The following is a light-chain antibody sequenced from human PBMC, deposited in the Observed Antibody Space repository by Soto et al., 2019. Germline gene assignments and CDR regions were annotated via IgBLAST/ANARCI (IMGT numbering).Light chain of an antibody. CDR3: QQLNNFPPFT. V-gene: IGKV1-9*01. CDR1: QGISNY. Sequence: IQLTQSPSSLSASIGDRVTITCRASQGISNYLAWYQQKPGKAPKLLIYGAVTLQSGVPSRFSGSGSWTDFPLTISSLQPDDLATYYCQQLNNFPPFTFGPGTKVDLK. J-gene: IGKJ3*01. CDR2: GAV.